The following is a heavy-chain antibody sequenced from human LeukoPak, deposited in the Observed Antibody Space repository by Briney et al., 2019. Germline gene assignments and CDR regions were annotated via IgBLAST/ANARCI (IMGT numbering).Heavy chain of an antibody. CDR3: ARDEGGGWYLAY. V-gene: IGHV3-66*01. J-gene: IGHJ4*02. CDR1: GFTVSNNY. Sequence: GGSLRLSCAASGFTVSNNYMTWVRQAPGKGLEWVSVIYVGGITYYAASVRGRFTISRDDSKNTVYLQMNSLSGEDTAVYYSARDEGGGWYLAYWGQETLVTVYS. D-gene: IGHD6-19*01. CDR2: IYVGGIT.